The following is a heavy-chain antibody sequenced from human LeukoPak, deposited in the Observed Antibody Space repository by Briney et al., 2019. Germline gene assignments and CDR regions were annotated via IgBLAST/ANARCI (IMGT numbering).Heavy chain of an antibody. CDR2: IYPGDSDT. CDR3: ARPMLGGNPDAFDI. J-gene: IGHJ3*02. Sequence: GESLKTSCKGSGYNFTSYWIGWVRQMPGKGLEWMGIIYPGDSDTRYSPSLQGQVTISADKSISTASVQWSSLKASDTAMYFCARPMLGGNPDAFDIWGQGTMVTVSS. D-gene: IGHD4-23*01. V-gene: IGHV5-51*01. CDR1: GYNFTSYW.